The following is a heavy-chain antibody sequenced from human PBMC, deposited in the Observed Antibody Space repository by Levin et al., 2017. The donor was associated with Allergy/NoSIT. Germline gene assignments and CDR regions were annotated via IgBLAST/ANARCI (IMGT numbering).Heavy chain of an antibody. CDR1: GFTINSHY. D-gene: IGHD5-12*01. Sequence: GESLKISCVASGFTINSHYMSWVRQAPGKGLEWVSIIYSGGSKYYENSVKGRFTISRDNSKNTLYLQMDSLRAEDTAVYYCARERREYSGYDPEAHFDFWGRGTLVTVSS. J-gene: IGHJ4*02. CDR3: ARERREYSGYDPEAHFDF. CDR2: IYSGGSK. V-gene: IGHV3-66*01.